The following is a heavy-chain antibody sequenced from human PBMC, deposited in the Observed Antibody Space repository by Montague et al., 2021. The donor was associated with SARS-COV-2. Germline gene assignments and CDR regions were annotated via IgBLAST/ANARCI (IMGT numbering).Heavy chain of an antibody. J-gene: IGHJ3*02. CDR1: GGSISSSGYY. D-gene: IGHD3-22*01. Sequence: SETLSLTCTVSGGSISSSGYYWGWIRQPPGRGLEWIGSIYYSGSTYYNPSLKSRVTISVDTSKNQFSLKLSSVAAADMAVYYCARFPTSYYYDSKAAPATPDAFDIWGQGTMVTVSS. CDR2: IYYSGST. V-gene: IGHV4-39*01. CDR3: ARFPTSYYYDSKAAPATPDAFDI.